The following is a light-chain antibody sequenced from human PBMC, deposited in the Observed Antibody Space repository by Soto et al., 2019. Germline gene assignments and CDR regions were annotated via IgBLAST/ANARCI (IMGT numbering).Light chain of an antibody. CDR1: NIGSKN. CDR3: QVWDSSVLHPV. J-gene: IGLJ1*01. V-gene: IGLV3-21*02. CDR2: DDD. Sequence: SYELTQSPSVSVAPGQTARITCRGNNIGSKNVHWFQQRPGQAPVLVVFDDDDRPSGIPDRFSGSNSGNTATLTISRVEAGDEADYYCQVWDSSVLHPVFGTGTKVTVL.